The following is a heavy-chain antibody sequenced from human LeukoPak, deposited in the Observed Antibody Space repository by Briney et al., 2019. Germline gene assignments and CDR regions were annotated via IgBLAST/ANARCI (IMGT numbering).Heavy chain of an antibody. D-gene: IGHD5-18*01. CDR1: GGTFSSYA. V-gene: IGHV1-69*05. CDR2: IIPIFGTA. Sequence: GASVKVSCKASGGTFSSYAISWVRQAPGQGLEWMGGIIPIFGTANYAQKFQGRVTITTDESTSTAYMELSSLRSEDTAMYYCARSPLSFDSYGSPSHAFDIWGQGTMVTVSS. CDR3: ARSPLSFDSYGSPSHAFDI. J-gene: IGHJ3*02.